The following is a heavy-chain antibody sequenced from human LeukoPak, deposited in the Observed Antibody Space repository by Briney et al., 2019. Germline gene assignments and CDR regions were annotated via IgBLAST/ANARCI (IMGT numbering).Heavy chain of an antibody. CDR3: ARVGRRDGYISTCDY. J-gene: IGHJ4*02. CDR1: GYTFTGYY. V-gene: IGHV1-2*02. Sequence: GASVKVSCKASGYTFTGYYMHWVRQAPGQGLEWMGWINPNSGGTNYAQKFQGRVTMTRDTSISTAYMELSRLRSDDTAVYYCARVGRRDGYISTCDYWGQGTLVTVSS. CDR2: INPNSGGT. D-gene: IGHD5-24*01.